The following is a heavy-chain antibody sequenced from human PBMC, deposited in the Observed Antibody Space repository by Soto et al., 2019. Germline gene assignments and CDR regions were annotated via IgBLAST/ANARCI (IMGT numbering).Heavy chain of an antibody. J-gene: IGHJ6*02. D-gene: IGHD3-10*01. V-gene: IGHV3-30*18. Sequence: GGSLRLSCAASGFTFSDYGMHWVRQAPGKGLEWVAVLSYDGSNKYYADSVEGRFTISRDNSKSTLYLQMSALSAEDTAVYYCAKDLLWFGELFRLDVWGQGTTVTVSS. CDR2: LSYDGSNK. CDR1: GFTFSDYG. CDR3: AKDLLWFGELFRLDV.